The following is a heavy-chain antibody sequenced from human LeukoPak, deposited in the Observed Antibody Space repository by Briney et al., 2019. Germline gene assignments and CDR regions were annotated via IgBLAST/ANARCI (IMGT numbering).Heavy chain of an antibody. J-gene: IGHJ4*02. CDR1: GGSISSYY. D-gene: IGHD5-18*01. CDR3: ARGVGTAMEAFDY. Sequence: PSETLSLTCTVSGGSISSYYWSWIRQPPGKGLEWIGYIYTSGSTNYNPSLKSRVTMSVDTSKNQFSLKLSSVTAADTAVYYCARGVGTAMEAFDYWGQGTQVTVSS. V-gene: IGHV4-4*08. CDR2: IYTSGST.